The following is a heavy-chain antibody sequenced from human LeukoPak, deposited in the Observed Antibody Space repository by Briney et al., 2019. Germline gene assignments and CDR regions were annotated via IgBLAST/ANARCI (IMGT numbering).Heavy chain of an antibody. CDR2: INHSGST. D-gene: IGHD4-17*01. J-gene: IGHJ5*02. CDR1: GGSFSGYY. CDR3: ARGPLTMTRGFDP. Sequence: SQSRSLTCAVYGGSFSGYYWSWIRQPPGKGLEWIGEINHSGSTNYNPSLKSRVTISVDTSKNQFSLKLSSVTAADTAVYYCARGPLTMTRGFDPWGQGTLVTVSS. V-gene: IGHV4-34*01.